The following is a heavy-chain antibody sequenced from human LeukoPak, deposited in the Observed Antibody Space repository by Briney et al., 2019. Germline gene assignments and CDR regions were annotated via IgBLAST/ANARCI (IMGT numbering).Heavy chain of an antibody. D-gene: IGHD6-19*01. Sequence: GGSLRLSCAASGFTFSHYGLHWVRQAPGKGLEWVAVIWYDGINKYHADSVKGRFTISRDNSKNTLYLQMNSLRAEDTAVYYCARVSQWLVRILDYWGQGTLVTVSS. CDR1: GFTFSHYG. V-gene: IGHV3-30*19. J-gene: IGHJ4*02. CDR2: IWYDGINK. CDR3: ARVSQWLVRILDY.